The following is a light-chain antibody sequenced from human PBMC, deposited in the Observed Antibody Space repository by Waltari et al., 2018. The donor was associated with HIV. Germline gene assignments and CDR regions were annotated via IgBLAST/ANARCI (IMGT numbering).Light chain of an antibody. CDR1: QAINNY. CDR3: QQLNNYPHT. V-gene: IGKV1-9*01. Sequence: DIQLTQSPSFLSASVGDSVTITCRASQAINNYLAWYQQKPWKAPKLLLYATSTLQSGVPSRFSGSGSGTEFSLTVSSLQPEDFATYYCQQLNNYPHTFGQGTKLEIK. CDR2: ATS. J-gene: IGKJ2*01.